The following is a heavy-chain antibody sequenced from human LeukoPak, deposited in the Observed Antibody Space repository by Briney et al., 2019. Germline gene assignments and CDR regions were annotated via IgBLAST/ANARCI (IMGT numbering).Heavy chain of an antibody. CDR3: ARDPIGIVVATSDAFDI. V-gene: IGHV4-34*01. Sequence: SETLSLTCAVYDGSFSGYYWSWIRQPPGKGLEWIGEINHSGSTNYNPSLKSRVTISLDTSKSQFSLKVRYVTAADTAVYYCARDPIGIVVATSDAFDIWGQGTMVTVSS. CDR1: DGSFSGYY. J-gene: IGHJ3*02. D-gene: IGHD2-21*02. CDR2: INHSGST.